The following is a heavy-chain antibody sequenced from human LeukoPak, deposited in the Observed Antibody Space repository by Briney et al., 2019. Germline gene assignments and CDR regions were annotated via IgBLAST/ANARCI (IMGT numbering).Heavy chain of an antibody. CDR3: ARDSYGEFDH. CDR1: GFTVSSNY. Sequence: PGGSLRLSCAASGFTVSSNYMSWVRHAPGKGPEWVSVIYSDGSTYYADSVKGRFTISRDTSKNTLYLQMNSLRTEDTAVYYCARDSYGEFDHWGQGTLVTVSS. D-gene: IGHD4-17*01. CDR2: IYSDGST. V-gene: IGHV3-53*01. J-gene: IGHJ4*02.